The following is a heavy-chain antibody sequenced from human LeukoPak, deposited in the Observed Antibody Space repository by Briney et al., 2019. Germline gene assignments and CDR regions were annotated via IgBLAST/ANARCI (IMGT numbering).Heavy chain of an antibody. CDR1: GFTFSSYA. V-gene: IGHV3-64*01. CDR3: ARDIVVVPAAAVAFDI. CDR2: ISSNGGST. D-gene: IGHD2-2*01. Sequence: GGSLRLSCAASGFTFSSYAMHWVRQAPGKGLEYVSAISSNGGSTYYANSVKGRFTISRDNSKNTLYLQMGSLRAEDMAVYDCARDIVVVPAAAVAFDIWGQGTMVTVSS. J-gene: IGHJ3*02.